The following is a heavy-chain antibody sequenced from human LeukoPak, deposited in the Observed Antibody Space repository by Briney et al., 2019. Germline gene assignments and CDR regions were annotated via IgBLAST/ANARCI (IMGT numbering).Heavy chain of an antibody. Sequence: SQTLSLTCTVSGGSISSGGYYWIWIRQHPGKGLEWIGYTYYSGSTYYNPSLKSRVTISVDTSKNQLSLGLSSVTAADTAVYYCARDLSDDGSPYTHYGMAVWGQGTTVTVSS. V-gene: IGHV4-31*03. J-gene: IGHJ6*02. D-gene: IGHD3-16*01. CDR1: GGSISSGGYY. CDR2: TYYSGST. CDR3: ARDLSDDGSPYTHYGMAV.